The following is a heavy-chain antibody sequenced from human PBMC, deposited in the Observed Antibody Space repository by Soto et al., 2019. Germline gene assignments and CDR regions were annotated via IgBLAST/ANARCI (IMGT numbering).Heavy chain of an antibody. V-gene: IGHV3-30*18. CDR2: ISFDGSKK. CDR1: TFTFSNFG. Sequence: QVQLVESGGGVVQPGRSLRLSCAASTFTFSNFGMNWVRQAPGKGLEWVAVISFDGSKKYYAASVKGRFTISRDNSKNTLYLEMNSLRPEDTAFYYCANDYCDYAGYLDYWGRGTLVTVSS. J-gene: IGHJ4*02. D-gene: IGHD4-17*01. CDR3: ANDYCDYAGYLDY.